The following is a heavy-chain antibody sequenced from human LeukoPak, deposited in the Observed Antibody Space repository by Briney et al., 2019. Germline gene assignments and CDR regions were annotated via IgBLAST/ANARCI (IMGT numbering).Heavy chain of an antibody. D-gene: IGHD1-26*01. CDR3: AKDSADSGSYYTY. Sequence: GGSLRFSCAASGFTFSSYSMNWVRQAPGKGLEWVSVIYSGGGTYYADSVKGRFTISRDNSKNTLYLQMNSLRAEDTAVYYCAKDSADSGSYYTYWGQGTLVTVSS. CDR2: IYSGGGT. CDR1: GFTFSSYS. V-gene: IGHV3-66*01. J-gene: IGHJ4*02.